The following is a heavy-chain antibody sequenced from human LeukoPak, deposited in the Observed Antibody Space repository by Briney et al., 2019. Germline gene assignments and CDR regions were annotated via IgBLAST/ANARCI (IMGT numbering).Heavy chain of an antibody. CDR2: INPNSGGT. CDR1: GYTFTGYY. D-gene: IGHD2-2*01. CDR3: ARSSLYCSSTSCPWDYYGMDV. Sequence: GASMKVSCKAFGYTFTGYYMHWVRQAPGQGLEWMGWINPNSGGTNYAQKFQGRVTMTRDTSISTAYMELSRLRSDDTAVYYCARSSLYCSSTSCPWDYYGMDVWGQGTTVTVSS. J-gene: IGHJ6*02. V-gene: IGHV1-2*02.